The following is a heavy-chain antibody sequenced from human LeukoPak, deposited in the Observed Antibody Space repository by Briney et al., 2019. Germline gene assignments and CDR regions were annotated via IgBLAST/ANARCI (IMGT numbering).Heavy chain of an antibody. CDR1: GFTFRSYW. CDR3: ARGPRITFGGVIVTRVLVN. D-gene: IGHD3-16*02. J-gene: IGHJ4*02. CDR2: ISSSSSTI. Sequence: GGSLRLSCAASGFTFRSYWMNWVRQAPGKGLEWVSYISSSSSTIYYADSVKVRFTISIDNAKNSLYLQMNSLRAEDTAVYYCARGPRITFGGVIVTRVLVNWGQGTLVTVSS. V-gene: IGHV3-48*01.